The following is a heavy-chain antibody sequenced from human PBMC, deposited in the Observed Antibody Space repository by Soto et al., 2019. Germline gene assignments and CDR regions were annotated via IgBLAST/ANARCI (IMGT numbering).Heavy chain of an antibody. V-gene: IGHV3-7*04. CDR1: GFTFSSYW. J-gene: IGHJ4*02. Sequence: EVQLVESGGGLVQPGGSLRLSCAASGFTFSSYWMGWVRQTPAKGLEWVANIKQDGSERYYVDSVKGRFTISRDNAKNSLYLQMNSLRAEDTAVYYCARENYFDYWGQGTLVIVSS. CDR3: ARENYFDY. CDR2: IKQDGSER.